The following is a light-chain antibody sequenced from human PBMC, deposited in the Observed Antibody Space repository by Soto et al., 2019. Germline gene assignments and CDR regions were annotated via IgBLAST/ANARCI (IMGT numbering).Light chain of an antibody. CDR1: SSNIGSNY. CDR2: RNN. V-gene: IGLV1-47*01. CDR3: CSYAGSSTFLYV. J-gene: IGLJ1*01. Sequence: QSVLTQPPSASGTPGQRVNISCSGSSSNIGSNYVYWYRQFPGTAPKLLIQRNNQRPSGVPARFSGSKSGTSASLAISGLRSEDEADYYCCSYAGSSTFLYVFGTGTKVTVL.